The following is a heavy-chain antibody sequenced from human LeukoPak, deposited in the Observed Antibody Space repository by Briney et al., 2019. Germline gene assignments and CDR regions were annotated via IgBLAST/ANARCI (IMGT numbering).Heavy chain of an antibody. V-gene: IGHV3-13*01. D-gene: IGHD3-10*01. CDR2: ITSAGDT. J-gene: IGHJ1*01. Sequence: GGSLRLSCEASGFTFSNYDMHRVRQTTGKGLEWVSVITSAGDTYYPDSVKGRFTISRENGRNSLNLQMNSLRAGDTAVYYCAGSLPFHHWGQGTLVTVSS. CDR1: GFTFSNYD. CDR3: AGSLPFHH.